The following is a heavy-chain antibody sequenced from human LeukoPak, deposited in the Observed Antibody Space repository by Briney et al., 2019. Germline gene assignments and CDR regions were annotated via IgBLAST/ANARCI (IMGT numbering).Heavy chain of an antibody. CDR3: ARRTTYYGWRPSESPSCFDY. D-gene: IGHD2-21*01. Sequence: MSSETLSLTCTVSGGSISSSSYYWGWIRQPPGKGLEWIGSIYYSGSTYYNPSLKSQVTISIDTSKNPFSLNLRSVTAADTAVYYCARRTTYYGWRPSESPSCFDYWGQGVLVTVSS. CDR1: GGSISSSSYY. V-gene: IGHV4-39*07. CDR2: IYYSGST. J-gene: IGHJ4*02.